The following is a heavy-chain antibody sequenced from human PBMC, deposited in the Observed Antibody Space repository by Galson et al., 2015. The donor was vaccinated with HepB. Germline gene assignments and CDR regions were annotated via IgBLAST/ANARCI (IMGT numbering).Heavy chain of an antibody. CDR3: ARVGEQWLIDY. CDR2: IYYSGST. J-gene: IGHJ4*02. Sequence: ETLSLTCTVSGGSISSSSYYWGWIRQPPGKGLEWIGSIYYSGSTYYNPSLKSRVTISVDTSKNQFSLKLSSVTAADTAVYYCARVGEQWLIDYWGQGTLVTVSS. V-gene: IGHV4-39*01. D-gene: IGHD6-19*01. CDR1: GGSISSSSYY.